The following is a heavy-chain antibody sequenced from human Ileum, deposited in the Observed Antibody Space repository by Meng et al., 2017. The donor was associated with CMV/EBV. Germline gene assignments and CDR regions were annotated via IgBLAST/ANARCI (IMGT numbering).Heavy chain of an antibody. V-gene: IGHV3-48*04. CDR2: ISSSSSSI. CDR3: ARRDSGDYSLSLDY. Sequence: GGSLRLSCVASGFTLSSYDMHWVRQAPGKGLEWVSYISSSSSSIYYTDSVKGRFTISRDNAKNSLFLQMTSLRAEDTAVYFCARRDSGDYSLSLDYWGQGTLVTVSS. J-gene: IGHJ4*02. CDR1: GFTLSSYD. D-gene: IGHD3-22*01.